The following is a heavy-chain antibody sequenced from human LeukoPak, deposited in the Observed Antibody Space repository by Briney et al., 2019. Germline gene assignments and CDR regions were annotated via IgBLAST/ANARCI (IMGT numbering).Heavy chain of an antibody. CDR3: ARQGGYDYVWGSYRTPFFDN. CDR2: IYYSGST. Sequence: PSETLSLTCTVSGGSISSSSYYWGWIRQPPGKGLEWIGSIYYSGSTYYNPSLKSRVTISVDTSKNQFSLKLSSVTAADTAVYYCARQGGYDYVWGSYRTPFFDNWGQGTLVTASS. CDR1: GGSISSSSYY. D-gene: IGHD3-16*02. V-gene: IGHV4-39*01. J-gene: IGHJ4*02.